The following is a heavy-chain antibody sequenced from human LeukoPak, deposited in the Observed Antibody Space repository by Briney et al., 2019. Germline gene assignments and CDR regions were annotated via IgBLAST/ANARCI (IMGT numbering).Heavy chain of an antibody. CDR2: ISPNSGGT. D-gene: IGHD2-21*01. CDR3: ARPPKLFPRPFDY. J-gene: IGHJ4*02. CDR1: GYTFTGYY. V-gene: IGHV1-2*02. Sequence: ASVKVSCKASGYTFTGYYMHWVRQAPGQGLEWMGWISPNSGGTNYAQKFQGRVTMTRDTSISTAYMELSRLRSDDTAVYYCARPPKLFPRPFDYWGQGTLVTVSS.